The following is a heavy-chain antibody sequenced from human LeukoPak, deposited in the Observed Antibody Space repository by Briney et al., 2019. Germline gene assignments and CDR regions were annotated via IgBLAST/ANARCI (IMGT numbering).Heavy chain of an antibody. CDR2: IYSSGRT. CDR3: AIDAGDGYTSDY. Sequence: PSETLSLTCTVSGGSISTSNYYWGWIRQPPGKGLEWIGSIYSSGRTYYNPSLKSRVTVSVDTSKKQFSLKLNSVTAADTAVYYCAIDAGDGYTSDYWGQGTLVTVSS. D-gene: IGHD5-24*01. CDR1: GGSISTSNYY. V-gene: IGHV4-39*01. J-gene: IGHJ4*02.